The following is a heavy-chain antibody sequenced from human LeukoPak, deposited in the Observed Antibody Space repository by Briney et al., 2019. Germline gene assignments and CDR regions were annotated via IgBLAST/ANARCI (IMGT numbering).Heavy chain of an antibody. V-gene: IGHV1-18*01. Sequence: GASVKVSCKASGYTFTSCGISWVRQAPGQGLEWMGWISAYNGNTNYAQKLQGRVTMTTDTSTSTAYMELRSLRSDDTAVYYCARDRRFSTSSPSNFDYWGQGTLVTVSS. J-gene: IGHJ4*02. CDR3: ARDRRFSTSSPSNFDY. CDR1: GYTFTSCG. CDR2: ISAYNGNT. D-gene: IGHD2-2*01.